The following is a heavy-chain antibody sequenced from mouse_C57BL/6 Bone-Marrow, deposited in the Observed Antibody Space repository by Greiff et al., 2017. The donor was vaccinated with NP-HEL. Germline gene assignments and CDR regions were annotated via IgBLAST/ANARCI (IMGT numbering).Heavy chain of an antibody. J-gene: IGHJ2*01. CDR1: GFSFNTYA. CDR2: IRSKSNNYAT. CDR3: VSYGSDGFDY. Sequence: GGGLVQPKGSLKLSCAASGFSFNTYAMNWVRQAPGKGLEWVARIRSKSNNYATYYADSVKDRFTISRDDSESMLYLQMNNLKTEDTAMYYCVSYGSDGFDYWGQGTTLTVSS. D-gene: IGHD2-2*01. V-gene: IGHV10-1*01.